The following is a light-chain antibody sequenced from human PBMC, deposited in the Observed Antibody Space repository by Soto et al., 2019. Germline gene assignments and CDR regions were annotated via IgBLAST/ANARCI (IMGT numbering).Light chain of an antibody. V-gene: IGKV3-11*01. CDR1: QSVSSY. Sequence: EIVLTQSPATLSLSPGERATLSCRASQSVSSYLAWYQQKPGQAPRLLIYDASNRATGIPARFSGSGSGTDFNLNISRLEPEDFAVYYCQQRSNWPPWTFGKGTKVEIK. CDR3: QQRSNWPPWT. J-gene: IGKJ1*01. CDR2: DAS.